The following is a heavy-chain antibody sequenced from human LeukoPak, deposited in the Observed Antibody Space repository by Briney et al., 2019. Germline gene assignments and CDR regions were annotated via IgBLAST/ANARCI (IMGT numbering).Heavy chain of an antibody. CDR2: IKQDGSEK. CDR3: ARAPEKKFWSGYYFDYYYYMDV. V-gene: IGHV3-7*01. Sequence: PGGSLRLSCAASGFTFSSYWMSWVRQAPGKGLEWVANIKQDGSEKYYVDSVKGRFTISRDNAKNSLYLQMNSLRAEDTAVYYCARAPEKKFWSGYYFDYYYYMDVWGKGTTVTVSS. CDR1: GFTFSSYW. D-gene: IGHD3-3*01. J-gene: IGHJ6*03.